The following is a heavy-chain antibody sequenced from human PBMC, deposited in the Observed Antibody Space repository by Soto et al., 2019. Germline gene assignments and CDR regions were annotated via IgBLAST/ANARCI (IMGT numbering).Heavy chain of an antibody. V-gene: IGHV1-2*02. CDR2: INPNSGGT. CDR1: GYTFTGYY. D-gene: IGHD2-2*01. Sequence: ASVKVSCKASGYTFTGYYMHWVRQAPGQGLEWMGWINPNSGGTNYAQKFQGRVTMTRDTSISTAYMELSRLRSDDTAVYYCARVLVPAAMGYYYGMDVWGQGTTVTVSS. J-gene: IGHJ6*02. CDR3: ARVLVPAAMGYYYGMDV.